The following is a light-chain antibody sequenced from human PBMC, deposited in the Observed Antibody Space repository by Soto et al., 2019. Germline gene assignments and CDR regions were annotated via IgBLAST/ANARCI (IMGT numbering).Light chain of an antibody. CDR1: QSISSW. V-gene: IGKV1-5*03. CDR3: KQYNSYSGT. Sequence: DIRKTQCPFTLAACGGARVDSGFGASQSISSWLAWYQQKPGKAPKLLIYKASSLESGVPSRFSGSGSGTEFTLTISSLQPDDFATYYCKQYNSYSGTFGQGTKVDIK. J-gene: IGKJ1*01. CDR2: KAS.